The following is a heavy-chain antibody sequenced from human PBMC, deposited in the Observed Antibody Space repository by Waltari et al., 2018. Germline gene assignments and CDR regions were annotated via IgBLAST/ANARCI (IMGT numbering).Heavy chain of an antibody. CDR2: ISISGGST. D-gene: IGHD2-21*01. CDR3: ARAIPGFTYDS. J-gene: IGHJ5*01. Sequence: EVQLLESGGDLVQPGGSLRLSCVDSGFTFNNYAMAWVRQAPGKGLDWVSSISISGGSTYYVDSAKGRFTISRDNSKNTVHLQMDSLRADDTAVYYCARAIPGFTYDSWGQGTLVTVAS. V-gene: IGHV3-23*01. CDR1: GFTFNNYA.